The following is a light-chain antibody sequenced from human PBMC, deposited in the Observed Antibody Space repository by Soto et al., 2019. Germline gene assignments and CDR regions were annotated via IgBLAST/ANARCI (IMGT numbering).Light chain of an antibody. CDR3: QQYNNWPPKT. CDR1: QSVSSN. CDR2: GAS. Sequence: MNQCPPSVSVSPGERATLSCRSSQSVSSNLAWYQQKPGQAPRLLIYGASTRATGIPARFSGSGSGTEFTLTISSLQSEDFALYYCQQYNNWPPKTFGHGTKV. V-gene: IGKV3-15*01. J-gene: IGKJ1*01.